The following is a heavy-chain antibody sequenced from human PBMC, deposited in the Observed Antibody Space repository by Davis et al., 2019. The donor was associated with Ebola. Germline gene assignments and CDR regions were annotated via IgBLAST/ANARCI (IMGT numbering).Heavy chain of an antibody. D-gene: IGHD4-23*01. V-gene: IGHV4-34*01. CDR3: ARGSDGGNSADS. CDR1: AGSFSGYY. Sequence: MPSETLSLTCAVYAGSFSGYYWSWIRQPPGKGLEWIGEINHSGSTNYNPSLKSRVTISVDTSKNQLSLKLNSLTAAATGVYYCARGSDGGNSADSWGQGTLVTVSS. CDR2: INHSGST. J-gene: IGHJ5*01.